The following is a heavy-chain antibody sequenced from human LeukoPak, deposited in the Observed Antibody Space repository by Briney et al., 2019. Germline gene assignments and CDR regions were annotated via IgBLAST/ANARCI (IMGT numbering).Heavy chain of an antibody. CDR2: IYYSGST. D-gene: IGHD2-15*01. CDR3: ARHPLKADCSGGSCYELFDY. V-gene: IGHV4-30-4*01. J-gene: IGHJ4*02. CDR1: GGSISSGDYY. Sequence: SQTLSLTCTVSGGSISSGDYYWSWIRQPPGKGLEWIGYIYYSGSTYYNPSLKSRVTISVDTSKNQFSLKLSSVTAADTAVYYCARHPLKADCSGGSCYELFDYWGQGTLVTVSS.